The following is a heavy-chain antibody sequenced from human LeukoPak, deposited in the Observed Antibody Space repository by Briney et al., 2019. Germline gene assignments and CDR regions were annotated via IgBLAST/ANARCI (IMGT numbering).Heavy chain of an antibody. CDR2: IYYSGST. J-gene: IGHJ5*02. CDR1: GGSISSGDYY. V-gene: IGHV4-30-4*01. Sequence: SQTLSLTCTVSGGSISSGDYYWSWIRQPPGKGLEWIGYIYYSGSTNYNPSLKSRVTISQDTSKNQFSLKLSSVTAADTAVYYCARGGRHRRFDPWGQGTLVTVSS. CDR3: ARGGRHRRFDP.